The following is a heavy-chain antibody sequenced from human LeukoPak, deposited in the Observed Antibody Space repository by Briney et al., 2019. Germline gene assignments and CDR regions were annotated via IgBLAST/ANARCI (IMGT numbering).Heavy chain of an antibody. D-gene: IGHD2/OR15-2a*01. J-gene: IGHJ5*02. CDR2: ISPSRSET. CDR1: GLDLNDYW. Sequence: GESLKISCKGSGLDLNDYWVGWVRQMPGKGLEWMGIISPSRSETQYTLPFQGQVTISVDKSTSTAYLQWSSLKASDTAIYYCAWRKYFSTWLEPWGQGTLVTVSS. CDR3: AWRKYFSTWLEP. V-gene: IGHV5-51*01.